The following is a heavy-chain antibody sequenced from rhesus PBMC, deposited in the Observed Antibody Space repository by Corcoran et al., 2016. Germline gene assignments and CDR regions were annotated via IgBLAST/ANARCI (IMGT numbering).Heavy chain of an antibody. CDR2: ISGGSGST. CDR1: GASISSNY. Sequence: QVQLQESGPGLVKPSETLPLTCAVSGASISSNYWTWIRQPPGQGLEWIGYISGGSGSTTYNPSLMSRVTISKDTSKNQFSLKLNSVTAADTAVYYCAREAAGTRSDRFDVWGAGVLVSVSS. D-gene: IGHD6-25*01. CDR3: AREAAGTRSDRFDV. V-gene: IGHV4-147*01. J-gene: IGHJ5-1*01.